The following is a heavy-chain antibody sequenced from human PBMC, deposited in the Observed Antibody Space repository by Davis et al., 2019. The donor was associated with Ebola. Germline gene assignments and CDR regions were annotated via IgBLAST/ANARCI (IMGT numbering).Heavy chain of an antibody. D-gene: IGHD3-9*01. CDR2: INTNTGNP. CDR3: ARTMTGPL. Sequence: GESLKISCKASGYTFSTYWIGWVRQAPGQGLEWMGWINTNTGNPTYAQGFTGRFVFSLDTSVSTAYLQISSLKAEDTAVYYCARTMTGPLWGQGTLVTVSS. J-gene: IGHJ4*02. V-gene: IGHV7-4-1*02. CDR1: GYTFSTYW.